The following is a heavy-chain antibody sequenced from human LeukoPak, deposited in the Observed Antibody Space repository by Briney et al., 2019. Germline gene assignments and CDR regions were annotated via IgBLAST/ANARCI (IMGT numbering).Heavy chain of an antibody. CDR3: AKLKGSSWYGAGDY. Sequence: RGSLRVSCEASGFTFTSYGMSWVRQAPGKGLEWVSTITGSGGSTYYADSVKGRFTISRDKSKNTLFLQMNSLRAEDTAIYYCAKLKGSSWYGAGDYWGQGTLVTVSS. V-gene: IGHV3-23*01. J-gene: IGHJ4*02. CDR2: ITGSGGST. CDR1: GFTFTSYG. D-gene: IGHD6-13*01.